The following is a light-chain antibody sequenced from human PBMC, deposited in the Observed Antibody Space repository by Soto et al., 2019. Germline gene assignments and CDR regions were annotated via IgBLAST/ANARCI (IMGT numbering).Light chain of an antibody. J-gene: IGLJ3*02. CDR3: CSYAGKSTWV. Sequence: QSVLTQPASVSVSPGQSITISCTGTSSDVGAYNFVSWYQQYPGKAPKVTIYEVSKWPSGVSSRFSGSKSGNTASLTISGIQAEDEADYYCCSYAGKSTWVLGGGTKVTVL. CDR1: SSDVGAYNF. CDR2: EVS. V-gene: IGLV2-23*02.